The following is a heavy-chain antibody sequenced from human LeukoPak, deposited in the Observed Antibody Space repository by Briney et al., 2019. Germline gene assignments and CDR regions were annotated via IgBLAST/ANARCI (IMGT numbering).Heavy chain of an antibody. CDR3: ARARENDY. CDR2: ISSGSSTI. Sequence: GGSLRLSCAASGFTFSSYWMSWVRQAPGKGLEWVSYISSGSSTIYYADSVKGRFTISRDNAENSMYLQMNSLRAEDTAVYYCARARENDYWGQGTLVTVSS. CDR1: GFTFSSYW. J-gene: IGHJ4*02. V-gene: IGHV3-48*01.